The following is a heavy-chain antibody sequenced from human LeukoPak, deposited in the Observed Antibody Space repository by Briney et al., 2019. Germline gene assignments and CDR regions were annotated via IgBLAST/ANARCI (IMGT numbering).Heavy chain of an antibody. J-gene: IGHJ3*01. CDR2: IGGSGEST. CDR3: ARRGGSNGWGAFDV. D-gene: IGHD2-8*01. V-gene: IGHV3-23*01. Sequence: GGSLRLSCAASGFTFSTHTMNWVRQAPGKGLEWVSSIGGSGESTYYADSVKGRFTIPRDNSKNTVFLQMNSLSRDDTAVYYCARRGGSNGWGAFDVWGQGTTITVSS. CDR1: GFTFSTHT.